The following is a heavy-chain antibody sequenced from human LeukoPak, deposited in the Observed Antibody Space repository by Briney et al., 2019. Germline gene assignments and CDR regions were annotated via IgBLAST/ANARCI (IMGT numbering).Heavy chain of an antibody. Sequence: PSETLSLTCAVSGGSISSGGYSWSWIRQPPGKGLEWIGYIYHSGSTYYNPSLKSRVTISVDRSKNQFSLKLSSVTAADTAVYYCAREAEAGTGYFDYWGQGTLVTVSS. CDR1: GGSISSGGYS. CDR3: AREAEAGTGYFDY. V-gene: IGHV4-30-2*01. D-gene: IGHD6-19*01. CDR2: IYHSGST. J-gene: IGHJ4*02.